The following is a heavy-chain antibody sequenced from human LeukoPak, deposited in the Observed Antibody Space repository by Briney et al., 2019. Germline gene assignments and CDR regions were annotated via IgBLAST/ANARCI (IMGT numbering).Heavy chain of an antibody. Sequence: GGSLRLSCAASGFTFRTYGMHWVRQAPGKGLEWVAVISYDGSNKYYADSVKGRFTISRDNSKNTLYLQMNSLRGEDTAVYYCAKDFTGSSGSQSYGMDVWGQGTTVTVSS. CDR1: GFTFRTYG. V-gene: IGHV3-30*18. CDR3: AKDFTGSSGSQSYGMDV. D-gene: IGHD3-22*01. J-gene: IGHJ6*02. CDR2: ISYDGSNK.